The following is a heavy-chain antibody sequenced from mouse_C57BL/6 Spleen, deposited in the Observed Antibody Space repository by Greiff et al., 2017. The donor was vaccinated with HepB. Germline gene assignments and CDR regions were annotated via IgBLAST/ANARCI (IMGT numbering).Heavy chain of an antibody. V-gene: IGHV1-80*01. CDR1: GYAFSSYW. Sequence: VQLVESGAELVKPGASVKISCKASGYAFSSYWMNWVKQRPGKGLEWIGQIYPGDGDTNYNGKFKGKATLTADKSSSTAYMQLSSLTSEDSAVYFCARDYGSSYGFDYWGQGTTLTVSS. J-gene: IGHJ2*01. CDR2: IYPGDGDT. CDR3: ARDYGSSYGFDY. D-gene: IGHD1-1*01.